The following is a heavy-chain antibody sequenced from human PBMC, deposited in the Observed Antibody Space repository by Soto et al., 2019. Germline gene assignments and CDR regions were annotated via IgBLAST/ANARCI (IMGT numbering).Heavy chain of an antibody. D-gene: IGHD2-15*01. J-gene: IGHJ4*02. CDR3: AKSGPRTQGGSSFDY. V-gene: IGHV3-23*01. Sequence: GGSLRLSCAASGFTFGSFAMGGVRQAPGKGLEGVSAIRGSGGSTSYADSVKGRFTISRDNSKNTLYLQMNSLRAEDTAVYYCAKSGPRTQGGSSFDYWGQGTLVTVSS. CDR1: GFTFGSFA. CDR2: IRGSGGST.